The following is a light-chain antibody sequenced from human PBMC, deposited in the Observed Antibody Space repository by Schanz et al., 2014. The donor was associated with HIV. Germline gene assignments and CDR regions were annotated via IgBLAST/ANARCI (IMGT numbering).Light chain of an antibody. J-gene: IGLJ2*01. Sequence: SSELTQPPSVSVSPGQTASIICSGDKLGNKYACWYQQKPGQSPVLIIYQDNKRPSGIPERFSGSNSGNTATLTISGTQAMDEADYYCQAWVSSTVVFGGGTKLTVL. CDR2: QDN. CDR3: QAWVSSTVV. V-gene: IGLV3-1*01. CDR1: KLGNKY.